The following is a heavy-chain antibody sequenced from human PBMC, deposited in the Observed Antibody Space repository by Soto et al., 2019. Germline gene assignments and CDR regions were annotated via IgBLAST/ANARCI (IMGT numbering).Heavy chain of an antibody. D-gene: IGHD1-26*01. Sequence: ASVKVSCKASGYTLTTFFMHCVLQSPGQCLEWMGVINPGYPAGRSTTYAQKFQGRVTMTTDTSTSTVYMELSRLRSDDTAVYSCAREAIVAGATTGMDVWGQGTTVTVSS. CDR2: INPGYPAGRST. J-gene: IGHJ6*02. CDR3: AREAIVAGATTGMDV. V-gene: IGHV1-46*01. CDR1: GYTLTTFF.